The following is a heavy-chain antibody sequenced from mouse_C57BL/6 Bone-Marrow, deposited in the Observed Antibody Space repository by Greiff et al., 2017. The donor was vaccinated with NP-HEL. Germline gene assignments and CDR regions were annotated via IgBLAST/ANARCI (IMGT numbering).Heavy chain of an antibody. CDR1: GFSLTSYG. V-gene: IGHV2-3*01. D-gene: IGHD3-1*01. Sequence: VKLVESGPGLVAPSQSLSITCTVSGFSLTSYGVSWVCQPPGKGLEWLGVIWGDGSTNYHSALISRLSISKDNSKSQVFLKLNSLQTDDTATYYCANGRSVYAMDYWGQGTSVTVSS. CDR2: IWGDGST. CDR3: ANGRSVYAMDY. J-gene: IGHJ4*01.